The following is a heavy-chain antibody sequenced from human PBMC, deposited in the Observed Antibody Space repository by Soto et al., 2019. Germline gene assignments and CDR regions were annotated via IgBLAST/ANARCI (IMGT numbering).Heavy chain of an antibody. Sequence: GGSLRRSCAACGCTFSSYGMHWVRQAPGKGLEWVAVIWYDGSNKYYADYVKGRFTISRDNSKNTLYLQMNSLRAEDTAVYSCARDLRFRANSKRRTYYGMDVWGQGTTVTASS. CDR2: IWYDGSNK. J-gene: IGHJ6*02. V-gene: IGHV3-33*01. CDR1: GCTFSSYG. D-gene: IGHD4-4*01. CDR3: ARDLRFRANSKRRTYYGMDV.